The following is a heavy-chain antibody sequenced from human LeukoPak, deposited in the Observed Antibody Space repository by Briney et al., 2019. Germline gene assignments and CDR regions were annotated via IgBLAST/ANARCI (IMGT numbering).Heavy chain of an antibody. CDR3: AGVTVPAARHLDY. D-gene: IGHD2-2*01. V-gene: IGHV4-34*01. CDR1: GGSFSGYY. Sequence: SETLSLTCAVYGGSFSGYYWSWIRQPPGKGLEWIGEINHSGSTNYNPSLKSRVTISVDTSKNQFSLKLSSVTGADTAVYYCAGVTVPAARHLDYWAQGPRDSVSS. J-gene: IGHJ4*02. CDR2: INHSGST.